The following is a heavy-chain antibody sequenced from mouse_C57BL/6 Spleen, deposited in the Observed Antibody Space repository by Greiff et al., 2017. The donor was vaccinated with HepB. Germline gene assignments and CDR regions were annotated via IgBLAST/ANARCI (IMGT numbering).Heavy chain of an antibody. CDR1: GYTFTSYW. CDR2: INPSNGGT. CDR3: ARSNWDGGDYFDY. D-gene: IGHD4-1*01. V-gene: IGHV1-53*01. Sequence: QVQLQQSGTELVKPGASVKLSCKASGYTFTSYWMHWVKQRPGQGLEWIGNINPSNGGTNYNEKFKSKATLTVDKSSSTAYMQLSSLTSEDSAVYYCARSNWDGGDYFDYWDQGTTLTVSS. J-gene: IGHJ2*01.